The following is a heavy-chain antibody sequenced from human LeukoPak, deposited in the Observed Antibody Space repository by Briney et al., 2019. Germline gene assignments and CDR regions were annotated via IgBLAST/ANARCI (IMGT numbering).Heavy chain of an antibody. CDR1: GFTFISYS. CDR2: ISTTGTYI. V-gene: IGHV3-21*01. CDR3: ARETDYGSHVDY. Sequence: GSLRLSCAASGFTFISYSMNWVRQAPGKGLEWVSSISTTGTYIYYADSVKGRFTISRDNAKKSQYLQMNSLRAEDTAVYYCARETDYGSHVDYWGQGTLVTVSS. J-gene: IGHJ4*02. D-gene: IGHD4-17*01.